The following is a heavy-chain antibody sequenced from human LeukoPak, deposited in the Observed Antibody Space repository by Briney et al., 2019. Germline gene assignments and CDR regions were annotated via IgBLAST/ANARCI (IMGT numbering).Heavy chain of an antibody. V-gene: IGHV6-1*01. D-gene: IGHD6-19*01. CDR2: TYYRSKWYN. J-gene: IGHJ4*02. Sequence: SQTLSLTWVVSGDSVSSKNGAWNWIRQSPSRGLEWLGRTYYRSKWYNDYAESMEGRMTISQDTSKNQYSLHLNSVTPDDTAVYYCARDFGTTGWHTFDYWGQGTLVTVSS. CDR1: GDSVSSKNGA. CDR3: ARDFGTTGWHTFDY.